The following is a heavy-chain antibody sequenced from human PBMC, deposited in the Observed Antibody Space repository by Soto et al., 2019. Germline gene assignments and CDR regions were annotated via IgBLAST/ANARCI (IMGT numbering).Heavy chain of an antibody. Sequence: PGESLKISCKSSGYSLATYWITWVRQMPGKGLEWMGRIDPSDSYINYSPSFQGRVTISADKSLNTAYLQWSSLEASDTAMYYCARLGDCSGGSCFSRYYYHGMDLWGQGTTVTVSS. CDR1: GYSLATYW. CDR3: ARLGDCSGGSCFSRYYYHGMDL. J-gene: IGHJ6*02. D-gene: IGHD2-15*01. V-gene: IGHV5-10-1*01. CDR2: IDPSDSYI.